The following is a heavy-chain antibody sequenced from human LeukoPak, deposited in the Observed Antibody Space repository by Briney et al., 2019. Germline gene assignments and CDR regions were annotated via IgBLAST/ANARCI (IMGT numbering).Heavy chain of an antibody. CDR3: ASSDGGNGSDY. CDR1: GVSISTYY. Sequence: SETLSLTCTVSGVSISTYYRSWIRQPPGKGLEWIGYIYYTGSTNYNPSLKSRVTISIDTSKNQFSLRLSSVTAADTAVYYCASSDGGNGSDYWGQGTLVTVSS. D-gene: IGHD4-23*01. V-gene: IGHV4-59*12. CDR2: IYYTGST. J-gene: IGHJ4*02.